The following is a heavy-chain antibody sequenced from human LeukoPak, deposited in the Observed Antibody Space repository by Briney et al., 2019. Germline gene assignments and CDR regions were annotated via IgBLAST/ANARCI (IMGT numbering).Heavy chain of an antibody. Sequence: PGGSLRLSCAASGFTFSSYAMSWVRQAPGKGLEWVSAISSSSSYIYYADSVKGRFTISRDNAKNSLYLQMNSLRAEDTAVYYCARDEVYSNYAFDYWGQGTLVTVSS. CDR3: ARDEVYSNYAFDY. V-gene: IGHV3-21*01. CDR1: GFTFSSYA. CDR2: ISSSSSYI. J-gene: IGHJ4*02. D-gene: IGHD4-11*01.